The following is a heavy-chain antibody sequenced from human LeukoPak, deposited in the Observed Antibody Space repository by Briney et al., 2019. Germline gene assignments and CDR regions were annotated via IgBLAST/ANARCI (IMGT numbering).Heavy chain of an antibody. J-gene: IGHJ4*02. Sequence: GGSLRLSCAASGFTFSSYWMHWVCQAPGEGLVWVSRINSDGTTTNYGDSVEGRFTISRDNAKNTLYLQMSSLRHDDTAVYYCARYTDDSSGYYYFDYWGQGTLVTVSS. CDR3: ARYTDDSSGYYYFDY. CDR2: INSDGTTT. D-gene: IGHD3-22*01. CDR1: GFTFSSYW. V-gene: IGHV3-74*01.